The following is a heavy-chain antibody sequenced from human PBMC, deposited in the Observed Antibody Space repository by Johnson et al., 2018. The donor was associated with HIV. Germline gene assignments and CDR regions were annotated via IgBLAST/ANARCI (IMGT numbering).Heavy chain of an antibody. CDR1: GFIFSGYW. CDR3: ARARAIVVNP. J-gene: IGHJ3*01. D-gene: IGHD3-22*01. Sequence: VQLVESGGGLVQPGGSQRLSCAASGFIFSGYWMSWVRQTPGKGLEWVAVISNDGSNKYYADSVKGRLTISRDNSKNTLYLQMSSLRTEDTAVYYCARARAIVVNPWGQGTMVTVSS. CDR2: ISNDGSNK. V-gene: IGHV3-30*03.